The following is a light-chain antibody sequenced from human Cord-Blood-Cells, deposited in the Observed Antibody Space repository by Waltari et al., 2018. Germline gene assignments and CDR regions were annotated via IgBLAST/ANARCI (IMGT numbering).Light chain of an antibody. Sequence: QSALTQPASVSGSPGQSITISCTGTSSDVGGYNYVSWYQQHPGKAPKLMIYDVSNRPAGVSNRFSGSKSGNTASLTISGLQAEDEADYYCSSQTSNSSWVFGGGTKLAGL. CDR2: DVS. CDR3: SSQTSNSSWV. J-gene: IGLJ3*02. V-gene: IGLV2-14*03. CDR1: SSDVGGYNY.